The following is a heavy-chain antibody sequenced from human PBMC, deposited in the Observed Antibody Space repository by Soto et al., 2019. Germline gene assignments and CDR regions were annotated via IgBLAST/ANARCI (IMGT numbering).Heavy chain of an antibody. CDR2: IKQDGSEK. V-gene: IGHV3-7*01. CDR3: ARRDCGGDCYFYPAEYFQH. J-gene: IGHJ1*01. D-gene: IGHD2-21*01. CDR1: GFTFSSYW. Sequence: EVQLVESGGGLVQPGGSLRLSCAASGFTFSSYWMSWVRQAPGKGLEWVANIKQDGSEKYYVDSVKGRFTISRDNAKNSLYLQMNSLRAEDTAVYYCARRDCGGDCYFYPAEYFQHWGQGTLVTVSS.